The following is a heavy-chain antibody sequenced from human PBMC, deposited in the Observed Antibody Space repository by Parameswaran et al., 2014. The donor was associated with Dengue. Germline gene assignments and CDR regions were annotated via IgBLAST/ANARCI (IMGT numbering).Heavy chain of an antibody. V-gene: IGHV3-23*01. Sequence: RWIRQPPGKGLDWVSSISGSGDNTYYADSVKGRFTISRDNSKNTLYLQMNSLRAEDTAVYYCAKLIGYWGQGTLVTVSS. CDR3: AKLIGY. J-gene: IGHJ4*02. CDR2: ISGSGDNT. D-gene: IGHD3-16*02.